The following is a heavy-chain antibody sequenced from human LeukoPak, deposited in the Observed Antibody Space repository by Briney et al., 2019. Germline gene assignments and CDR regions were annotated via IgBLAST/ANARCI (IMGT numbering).Heavy chain of an antibody. D-gene: IGHD2-2*01. J-gene: IGHJ3*02. Sequence: PSQTLSLTCTVSGVSISSYYWSWIRQPPGKGLEWIGYIYYSGSTNYNPSLKSRVTISVDTSKNQFSLKLSSVTAADTAVYYCARDGGIVVVPDGAFDIWGQGTMVTVSS. CDR2: IYYSGST. V-gene: IGHV4-59*01. CDR3: ARDGGIVVVPDGAFDI. CDR1: GVSISSYY.